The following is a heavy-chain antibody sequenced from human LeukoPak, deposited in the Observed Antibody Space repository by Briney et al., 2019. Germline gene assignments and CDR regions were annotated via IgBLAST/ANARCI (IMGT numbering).Heavy chain of an antibody. D-gene: IGHD6-13*01. CDR3: AIPGIAAAGPSLDY. J-gene: IGHJ4*02. CDR2: IYYSGST. V-gene: IGHV4-59*08. CDR1: GGSISSYY. Sequence: SGTLSLTCTVSGGSISSYYWSWIRQPPGKGLEWIGYIYYSGSTNYNPSLKSRVTISVDTSKNQFSLKLSSVTAADTAVYYCAIPGIAAAGPSLDYWGQGTLVTVSS.